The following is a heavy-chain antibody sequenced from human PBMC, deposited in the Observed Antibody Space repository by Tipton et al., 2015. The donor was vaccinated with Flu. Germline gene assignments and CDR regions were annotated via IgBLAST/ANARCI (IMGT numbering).Heavy chain of an antibody. J-gene: IGHJ4*02. CDR1: GFTFSTYA. D-gene: IGHD3-10*01. Sequence: SLRLSCAASGFTFSTYAMSWVRHAPGKGLEWVSAISGSGGSTYYADSVKGRFTISRDNSKNTLYLQMNSLRAEDTAVYYCAKPRPYSGSYYNGGDYWGQGTLVTVSS. CDR2: ISGSGGST. CDR3: AKPRPYSGSYYNGGDY. V-gene: IGHV3-23*01.